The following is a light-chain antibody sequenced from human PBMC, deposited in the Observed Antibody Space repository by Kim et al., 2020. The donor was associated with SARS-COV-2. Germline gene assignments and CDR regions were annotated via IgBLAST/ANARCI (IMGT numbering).Light chain of an antibody. Sequence: EIVMTQSPATLSVSPGERATLSCRASQSVSSNLAWYQQKPGQAPRLLIYGASTRATGIPARFSGSGSGTEFTLTISSLQSEDFAVYYCQQYNNWWTFAQGAKVDI. CDR1: QSVSSN. CDR2: GAS. V-gene: IGKV3-15*01. J-gene: IGKJ1*01. CDR3: QQYNNWWT.